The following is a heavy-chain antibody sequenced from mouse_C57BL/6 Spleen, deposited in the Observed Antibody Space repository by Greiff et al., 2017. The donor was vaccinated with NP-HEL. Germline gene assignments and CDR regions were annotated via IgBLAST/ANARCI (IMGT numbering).Heavy chain of an antibody. V-gene: IGHV1-50*01. CDR3: ARSLNYYGSSYVDDY. D-gene: IGHD1-1*01. CDR1: GYTFTSYW. Sequence: VQLQQPGAELVKPGASVKLSCKASGYTFTSYWMQWVKQRPGQGLEWIGEIDPSDSYTNYNQKFKGKATLTVDTSSSTAYMQLSSLTSEDSAVYYCARSLNYYGSSYVDDYWGQGTTLTVSS. CDR2: IDPSDSYT. J-gene: IGHJ2*01.